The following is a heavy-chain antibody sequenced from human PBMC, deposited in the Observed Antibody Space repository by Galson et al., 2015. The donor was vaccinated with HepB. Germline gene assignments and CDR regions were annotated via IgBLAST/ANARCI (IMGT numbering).Heavy chain of an antibody. CDR2: IYYRSKWNY. J-gene: IGHJ4*02. D-gene: IGHD2-2*01. Sequence: CAISGDSVSSNSAAWNWIRQSPSRGLEWLGRIYYRSKWNYDYTVSVKSRITINPDTSRNQFSLQLNSATPDDTAMYYCARQLAYCIGTSCQIYFDYWGQGTLITVSS. CDR1: GDSVSSNSAA. V-gene: IGHV6-1*01. CDR3: ARQLAYCIGTSCQIYFDY.